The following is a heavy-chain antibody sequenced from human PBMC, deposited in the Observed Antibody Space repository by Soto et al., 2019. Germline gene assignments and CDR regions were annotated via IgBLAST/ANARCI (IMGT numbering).Heavy chain of an antibody. CDR1: GFTFYSYA. CDR2: ISSRSDNK. V-gene: IGHV3-23*01. D-gene: IGHD3-16*01. CDR3: AKRGDSYYYGMNV. J-gene: IGHJ6*02. Sequence: EVQLLASGGGLVQPGGSLRLSCAASGFTFYSYAMDWVRQAPGKGLEWVSSISSRSDNKYYADSVKVRFTISRDHSKHTLYLQVNSLRAEDTAIYYCAKRGDSYYYGMNVWGQGTTVTVSS.